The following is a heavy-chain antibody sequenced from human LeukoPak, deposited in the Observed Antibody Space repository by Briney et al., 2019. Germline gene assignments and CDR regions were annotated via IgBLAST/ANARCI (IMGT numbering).Heavy chain of an antibody. D-gene: IGHD4/OR15-4a*01. CDR1: GGSFSGYY. V-gene: IGHV4-34*01. CDR2: INHSGST. J-gene: IGHJ4*02. Sequence: SETLSLTCAVYGGSFSGYYWSWIRQPPGKGLEWIGEINHSGSTNHNPSLKSRVTISVDTSKNQFSLKLSSVTAADTAVYYCARGRLRGAKLDYWGQGTLVTVSS. CDR3: ARGRLRGAKLDY.